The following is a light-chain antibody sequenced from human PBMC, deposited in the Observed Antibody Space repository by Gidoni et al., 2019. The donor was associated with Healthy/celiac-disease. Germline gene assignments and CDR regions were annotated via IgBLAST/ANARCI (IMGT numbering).Light chain of an antibody. Sequence: IVLTQSPGPLSLSQGESATLSCRASQSVGSSYLAWYQQKPGQAPRLLIYGASSRTTGIPDRFSGSGSGTDFTLTLSRLEPEDFAVYYCQQYGSSPFGGGTQLEIK. CDR2: GAS. V-gene: IGKV3-20*01. CDR1: QSVGSSY. CDR3: QQYGSSP. J-gene: IGKJ4*01.